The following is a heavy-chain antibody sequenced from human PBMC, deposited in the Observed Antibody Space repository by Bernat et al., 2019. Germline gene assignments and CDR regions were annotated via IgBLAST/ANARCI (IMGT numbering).Heavy chain of an antibody. D-gene: IGHD3-10*01. Sequence: EVQLVESGGGLVQPGGSLKLSCAASGFTFSGSAMHWVRQASGKGLEWVGRIRSKANSYARAYAASVEGRFTISRDDSKNKAYLQMNSQKTEDTAVYYGTSYGGYGEGSNPYYGMDVWGQGTMVTVSS. J-gene: IGHJ6*02. CDR2: IRSKANSYAR. CDR3: TSYGGYGEGSNPYYGMDV. CDR1: GFTFSGSA. V-gene: IGHV3-73*01.